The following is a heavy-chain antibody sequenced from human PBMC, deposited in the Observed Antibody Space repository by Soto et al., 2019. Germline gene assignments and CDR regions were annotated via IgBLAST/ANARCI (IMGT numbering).Heavy chain of an antibody. CDR3: AMGGGNYDY. V-gene: IGHV4-59*01. Sequence: TLSLTCTVSGGSISSYYWSWIRQPPGKGLEWIGYIYYSGSTDYNPSLKSRVTISVDTSKNQFSLKLSSVTAADTAVYYCAMGGGNYDYWGQGTLVTVSS. CDR1: GGSISSYY. D-gene: IGHD1-26*01. J-gene: IGHJ4*02. CDR2: IYYSGST.